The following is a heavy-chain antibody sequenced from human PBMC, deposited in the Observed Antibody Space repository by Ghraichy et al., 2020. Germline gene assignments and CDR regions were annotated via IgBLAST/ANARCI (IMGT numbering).Heavy chain of an antibody. Sequence: SQTLSLTCTVSGGSISSYYWSWIRQPPGKGLEWIGYIYYSGSTNYNPSLKSRVTISVDTSKNQFSLKLSSVTAADTAVYYCARVRNENYYDSMGGSTNWFDPWGHGTLVTVSS. CDR2: IYYSGST. D-gene: IGHD3-22*01. V-gene: IGHV4-59*01. CDR1: GGSISSYY. CDR3: ARVRNENYYDSMGGSTNWFDP. J-gene: IGHJ5*02.